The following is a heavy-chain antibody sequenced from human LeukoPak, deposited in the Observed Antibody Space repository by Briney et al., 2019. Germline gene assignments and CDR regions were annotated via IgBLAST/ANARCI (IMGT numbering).Heavy chain of an antibody. V-gene: IGHV4-39*07. CDR3: ARSKFGLNWFDP. Sequence: SETLSLTCTVSGGSISSSSYYWGWIRQPPGKGLEWIGSIYYSGGTYYNPSLKSRVTISVDTSKNQFSLKLSSVTAADTAVYYCARSKFGLNWFDPWGQGTLVTVSS. CDR1: GGSISSSSYY. D-gene: IGHD3-16*01. J-gene: IGHJ5*02. CDR2: IYYSGGT.